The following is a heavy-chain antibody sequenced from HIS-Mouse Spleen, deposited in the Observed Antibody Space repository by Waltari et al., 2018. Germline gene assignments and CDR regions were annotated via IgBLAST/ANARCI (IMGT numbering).Heavy chain of an antibody. CDR1: GGSISSSSYY. Sequence: QLQLQESGPGLVKPSETLSLTCTVSGGSISSSSYYWGWIRQPPGKGREWIGRIYYRGSTYYNPSLKSRVTISVDTSKNQFSLKLSSVTAADTAVYYCARKRTASGWFDPWGQGTLVTVSS. J-gene: IGHJ5*02. CDR2: IYYRGST. V-gene: IGHV4-39*01. CDR3: ARKRTASGWFDP. D-gene: IGHD2-21*02.